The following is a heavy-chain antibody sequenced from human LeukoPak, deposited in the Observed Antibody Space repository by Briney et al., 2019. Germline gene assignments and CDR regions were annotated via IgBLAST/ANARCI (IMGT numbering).Heavy chain of an antibody. Sequence: GGSLRLSCAASEFMFSSYAMHWVRQAPGKGLEGMAVISYDGSDKYYADSVKGRFTISRDNSKNTLYLQMNTLRDEDTAVYYCATRNGRVVPAAPTDYWGQGTLVTVSS. CDR3: ATRNGRVVPAAPTDY. V-gene: IGHV3-30*04. CDR2: ISYDGSDK. J-gene: IGHJ4*02. D-gene: IGHD2-2*01. CDR1: EFMFSSYA.